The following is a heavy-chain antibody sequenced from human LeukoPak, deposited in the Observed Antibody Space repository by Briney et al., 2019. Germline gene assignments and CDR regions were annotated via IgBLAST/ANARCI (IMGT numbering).Heavy chain of an antibody. CDR3: ARGPDYGDYYYYYYMDV. D-gene: IGHD4-17*01. J-gene: IGHJ6*03. Sequence: AASVKVSCKASGYTFTGYYMHWVRQAPGQGLEWMGWINPNSGGTNYAQKFQGRVTMTRDTSISTAYMELSRLRSDDTAVYYCARGPDYGDYYYYYYMDVWGKGTTVTVSS. V-gene: IGHV1-2*02. CDR2: INPNSGGT. CDR1: GYTFTGYY.